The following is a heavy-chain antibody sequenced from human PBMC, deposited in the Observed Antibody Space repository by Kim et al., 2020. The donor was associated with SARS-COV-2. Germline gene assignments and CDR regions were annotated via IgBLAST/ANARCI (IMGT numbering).Heavy chain of an antibody. V-gene: IGHV4-34*01. CDR1: GVSFSGYD. Sequence: SETLSLTCAIHGVSFSGYDWCWIRQSPGRGLEWIGEINDKRITNYNPSLKSRVTISADTSKNEFSLSLRSMTAADTAVYYCATLYQSDHYYYVRDVWDQG. CDR2: INDKRIT. CDR3: ATLYQSDHYYYVRDV. J-gene: IGHJ6*02. D-gene: IGHD2-21*02.